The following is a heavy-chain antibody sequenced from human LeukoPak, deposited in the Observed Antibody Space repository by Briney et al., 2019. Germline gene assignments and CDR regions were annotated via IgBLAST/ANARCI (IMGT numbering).Heavy chain of an antibody. V-gene: IGHV3-9*01. CDR1: GFTFSNYA. J-gene: IGHJ6*02. Sequence: GGSLRLSCAASGFTFSNYAMHWVRQAPGKGLEWVSGISWKSDRIDYAGSVKGRFTISRDNAKNSLYLQMNSLRAEDTALYYCTKDIGAGTYYGIDVWGQGTTVTVSS. CDR3: TKDIGAGTYYGIDV. CDR2: ISWKSDRI. D-gene: IGHD6-19*01.